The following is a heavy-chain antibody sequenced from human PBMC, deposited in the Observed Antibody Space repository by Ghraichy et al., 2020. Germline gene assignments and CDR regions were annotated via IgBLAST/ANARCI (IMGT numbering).Heavy chain of an antibody. Sequence: GGSLRLSCAASGFNLNNYAMSWVRQAPGKGLEWVSNIHLGNTRVFYADSVKGRFSISRDSVQDSLVLEMNNLRAEDTAVYYCARLWGVVPTALLGMDVWGQGTTVNVSS. CDR2: IHLGNTRV. CDR3: ARLWGVVPTALLGMDV. J-gene: IGHJ6*02. D-gene: IGHD2-2*01. CDR1: GFNLNNYA. V-gene: IGHV3-48*01.